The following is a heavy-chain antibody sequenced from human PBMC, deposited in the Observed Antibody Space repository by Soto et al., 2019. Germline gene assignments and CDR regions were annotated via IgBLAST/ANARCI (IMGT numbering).Heavy chain of an antibody. D-gene: IGHD3-9*01. J-gene: IGHJ2*01. CDR1: GGSFGGYY. CDR2: INDRGSI. V-gene: IGHV4-34*01. Sequence: QVQLQQWGAGPLRPLETLSLTCGVSGGSFGGYYWAWIRQSPGKGLGWIGEINDRGSINYNPSLKSRVSISVDTSKNHYSLNLRSVTAADTAVYYCARESHDILTGPPWVWYFDLWGRGTLVTVSS. CDR3: ARESHDILTGPPWVWYFDL.